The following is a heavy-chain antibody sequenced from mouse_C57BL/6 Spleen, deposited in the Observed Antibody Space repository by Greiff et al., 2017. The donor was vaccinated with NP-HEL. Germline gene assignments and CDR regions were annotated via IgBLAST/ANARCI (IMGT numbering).Heavy chain of an antibody. CDR3: AKKGKVYGNYGYFDV. CDR1: GFSLTSYG. CDR2: IWSGGST. Sequence: QVQLKESGPGLVQPSQSLSITCTVSGFSLTSYGVHWVRQPPGKGLEWLGVIWSGGSTDYNAAFISRLSISKDNSKSQVFFKMNSLQADDTAIYYCAKKGKVYGNYGYFDVWGTGTTVTVSS. D-gene: IGHD2-1*01. J-gene: IGHJ1*03. V-gene: IGHV2-4*01.